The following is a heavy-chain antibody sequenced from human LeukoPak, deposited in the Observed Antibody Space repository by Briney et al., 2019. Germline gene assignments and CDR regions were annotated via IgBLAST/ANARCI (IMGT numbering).Heavy chain of an antibody. CDR2: ITSGSSTI. V-gene: IGHV3-48*01. J-gene: IGHJ4*02. CDR3: VRDLGGRSGH. Sequence: GGSLRLSCAASGFTFSLYSMNWVRQAPGKGLEWVSYITSGSSTIYYADSVKGRFTISRDNAKNSLFLQMNSLRAEDTAVYYCVRDLGGRSGHWGQGTLVTVSS. CDR1: GFTFSLYS. D-gene: IGHD1-26*01.